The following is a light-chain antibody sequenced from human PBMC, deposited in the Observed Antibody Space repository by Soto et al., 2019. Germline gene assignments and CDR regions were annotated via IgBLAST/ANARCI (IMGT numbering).Light chain of an antibody. J-gene: IGLJ1*01. Sequence: LTQPPSASGSPGQSVTLSCTGTSSDVGAYNYVSWYQQLPGKAPKLIIYEVSKRPSGVPDRFSGSKSGNTASLTVSGLQAEDEADYYCTSYAGTYSFFYVFGTGTKVTVL. CDR2: EVS. V-gene: IGLV2-8*01. CDR1: SSDVGAYNY. CDR3: TSYAGTYSFFYV.